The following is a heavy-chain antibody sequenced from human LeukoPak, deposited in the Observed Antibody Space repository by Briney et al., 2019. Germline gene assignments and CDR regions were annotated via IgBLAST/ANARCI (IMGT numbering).Heavy chain of an antibody. D-gene: IGHD6-6*01. CDR2: INWNGGST. Sequence: PGGSLRLSCAASGFTFDDYGMSWVRQAPGKGLEWVSGINWNGGSTGYADSVKGRFTISRDNAKNSLYLQMNSLRAEDTALYYCARGAQPRITGYSSSSPPGVDYWGQGTLVTVSS. CDR3: ARGAQPRITGYSSSSPPGVDY. CDR1: GFTFDDYG. J-gene: IGHJ4*02. V-gene: IGHV3-20*04.